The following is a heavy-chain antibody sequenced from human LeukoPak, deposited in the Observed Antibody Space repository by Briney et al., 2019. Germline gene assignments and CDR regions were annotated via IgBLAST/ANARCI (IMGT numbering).Heavy chain of an antibody. CDR3: ARVEVSWFGEPTLHFDY. CDR1: GFTFSSYW. V-gene: IGHV3-74*01. J-gene: IGHJ4*02. Sequence: GRSLRLSCAASGFTFSSYWMHWVRQAPGKGLVWVSRINSDGSSTSYADSVKGRFTISRDNAKNTLYLQMNSLRAEDTAVYYCARVEVSWFGEPTLHFDYWGQGTLVTVSS. CDR2: INSDGSST. D-gene: IGHD3-10*01.